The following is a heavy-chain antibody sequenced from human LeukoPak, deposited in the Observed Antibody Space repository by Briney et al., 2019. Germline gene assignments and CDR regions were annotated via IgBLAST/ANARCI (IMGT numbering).Heavy chain of an antibody. CDR1: GGTFNSYA. D-gene: IGHD3-9*01. J-gene: IGHJ6*03. CDR3: ARARNILTGYDYYYYMDV. CDR2: IIPIFGTA. Sequence: SVKVSCKASGGTFNSYAISWVRQAPGQGLEWMGGIIPIFGTANYAQKFQGRVTITTDESTSTAYMELSSLRSEDTAVYYCARARNILTGYDYYYYMDVWGKGTTVTVSS. V-gene: IGHV1-69*05.